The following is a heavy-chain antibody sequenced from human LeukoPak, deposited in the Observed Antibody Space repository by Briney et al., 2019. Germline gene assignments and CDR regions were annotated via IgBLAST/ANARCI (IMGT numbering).Heavy chain of an antibody. V-gene: IGHV4-30-4*08. CDR3: ARGPVYDFWSGYYPADLDY. J-gene: IGHJ4*02. Sequence: PSQTLSLTCTVSGGSISSGDYYWSWIRQPPGKGLEWIGYIYYSGSTYYNPSLKSRVTISVDTSKNQFSLKLSSVTAADTAVYYCARGPVYDFWSGYYPADLDYWGQGTLVTVSS. CDR2: IYYSGST. D-gene: IGHD3-3*01. CDR1: GGSISSGDYY.